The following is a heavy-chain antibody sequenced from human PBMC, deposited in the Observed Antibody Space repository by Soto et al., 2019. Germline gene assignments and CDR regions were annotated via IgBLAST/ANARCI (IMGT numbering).Heavy chain of an antibody. CDR1: GGSISGYY. CDR2: LFYGGTT. Sequence: QVQLQESGPGLVKPSETLSLTCTVSGGSISGYYWTWIRQPPGKGLEWVGSLFYGGTTDYNQSLKSRLTMSLETSKNHFSLNLRSVPAAHTAVYYCARHRGTAPVYWGKGTLVTASS. D-gene: IGHD1-7*01. V-gene: IGHV4-39*01. CDR3: ARHRGTAPVY. J-gene: IGHJ4*02.